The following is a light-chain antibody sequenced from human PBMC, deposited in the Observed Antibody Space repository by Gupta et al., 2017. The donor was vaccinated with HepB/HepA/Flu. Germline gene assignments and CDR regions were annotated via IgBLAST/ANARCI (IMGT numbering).Light chain of an antibody. J-gene: IGLJ2*01. CDR2: GNN. CDR1: SSNIGSNT. V-gene: IGLV1-44*01. Sequence: QSVLTQPPSASGTPGQRVIIACAGSSSNIGSNTVNWYQHLPGTGPKLLIYGNNQRPSVVPDRFSGSKSGTSASLAISGLQSEDEADYYCAVWDDSLNGVIFGGGTKLTVL. CDR3: AVWDDSLNGVI.